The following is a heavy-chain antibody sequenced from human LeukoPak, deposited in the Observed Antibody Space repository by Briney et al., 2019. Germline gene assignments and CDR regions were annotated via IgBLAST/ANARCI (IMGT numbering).Heavy chain of an antibody. CDR3: TRPSGDGSGPPFDY. CDR1: GFTFSGSA. V-gene: IGHV3-73*01. CDR2: IRSKANSYAA. D-gene: IGHD3-10*01. Sequence: GGSLRLSCAASGFTFSGSAMHRVRQASGNGLEWVGRIRSKANSYAATYAASVKGRFTISRDDSKKTAYLQMNSLNTEDTAVYYCTRPSGDGSGPPFDYWGQGTLVTVSS. J-gene: IGHJ4*02.